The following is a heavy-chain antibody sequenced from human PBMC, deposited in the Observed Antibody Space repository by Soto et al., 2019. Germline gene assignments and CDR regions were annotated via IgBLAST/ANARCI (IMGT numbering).Heavy chain of an antibody. CDR3: AKNETTRSWFNP. J-gene: IGHJ5*02. D-gene: IGHD1-1*01. CDR2: IYYIGTT. V-gene: IGHV4-31*03. CDR1: CGSITNGFYY. Sequence: QVQLQEPGPGLVKPSQTLSLICTVSCGSITNGFYYWSWIRQHPGKGLEWIGNIYYIGTTSYNPSLKGRVTISIDRSRNQFSLTLESVTAADTAVYFWAKNETTRSWFNPWGQGTLVTVSS.